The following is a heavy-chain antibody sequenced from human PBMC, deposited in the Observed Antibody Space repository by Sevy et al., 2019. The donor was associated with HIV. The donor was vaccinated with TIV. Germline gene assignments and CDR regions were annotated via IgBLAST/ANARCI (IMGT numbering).Heavy chain of an antibody. J-gene: IGHJ6*02. CDR1: GFPFNDHA. Sequence: GGSLRLSCAASGFPFNDHAMHWVRLVPGKGLEWVSGISWNSRNIGYADSVKGGFTISRDNPRHSFFLEMHSLRPEDTALYYCAKDINRGCDGVNCYSYYYYFYGLDVWGQGTTVTVSS. CDR3: AKDINRGCDGVNCYSYYYYFYGLDV. V-gene: IGHV3-9*01. CDR2: ISWNSRNI. D-gene: IGHD2-21*01.